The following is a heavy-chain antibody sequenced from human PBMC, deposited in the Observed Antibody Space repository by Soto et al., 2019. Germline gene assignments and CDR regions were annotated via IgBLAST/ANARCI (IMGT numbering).Heavy chain of an antibody. Sequence: EVQLVESGGGLVQPGRSLRLSCAASEFTFDDYAMHWVRQAPGKGLEWVSGISWNSGSIGYADSVKGRFTISRDNAKNSLYLQMNSLRAEDTALYYCAKDQGYVAAAGTVGDFDYWGQGTLVTVSS. V-gene: IGHV3-9*01. CDR2: ISWNSGSI. CDR3: AKDQGYVAAAGTVGDFDY. D-gene: IGHD6-13*01. J-gene: IGHJ4*02. CDR1: EFTFDDYA.